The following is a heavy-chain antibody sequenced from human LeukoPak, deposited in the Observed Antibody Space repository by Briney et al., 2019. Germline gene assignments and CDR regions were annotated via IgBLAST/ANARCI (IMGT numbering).Heavy chain of an antibody. D-gene: IGHD5-12*01. Sequence: SETLSLTCAVSDYSLSSGYYWGWIRPPPEKGLEWIGSVYHSGSTYYNPSLKSRVTISVDTSKNQFSLKLSSVTAADTAVYYCARDPQYSGYESTFDYWGQGTLVTVSS. CDR3: ARDPQYSGYESTFDY. CDR2: VYHSGST. V-gene: IGHV4-38-2*02. J-gene: IGHJ4*02. CDR1: DYSLSSGYY.